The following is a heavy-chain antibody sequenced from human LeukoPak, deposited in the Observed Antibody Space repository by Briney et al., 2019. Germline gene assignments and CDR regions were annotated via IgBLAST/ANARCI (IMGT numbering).Heavy chain of an antibody. J-gene: IGHJ4*02. D-gene: IGHD6-13*01. Sequence: PSETLSLTCTLSGGSISSSSYYWGWIRQPPGKGLEWIGSIYYSGSTYYNPSLKSRVTISVDTSKNQFSLNLRSVTPEDTAVYYCARNLIPEQLVLNFWGQGTLVTVSS. V-gene: IGHV4-39*07. CDR3: ARNLIPEQLVLNF. CDR1: GGSISSSSYY. CDR2: IYYSGST.